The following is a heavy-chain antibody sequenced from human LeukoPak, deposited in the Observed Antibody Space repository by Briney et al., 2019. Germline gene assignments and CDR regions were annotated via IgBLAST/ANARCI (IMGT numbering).Heavy chain of an antibody. V-gene: IGHV3-48*03. Sequence: QPGGSLRLSCAASGFTFSSYEMNWVRQTPGKGLEWVSYISGSGSTIYYADSVKGRFTISKDNAKNSLYLQMNGLRAEDTAVYYCARDRSTVTTWVDYWGQGTLVTVSS. CDR1: GFTFSSYE. D-gene: IGHD4-17*01. CDR2: ISGSGSTI. CDR3: ARDRSTVTTWVDY. J-gene: IGHJ4*02.